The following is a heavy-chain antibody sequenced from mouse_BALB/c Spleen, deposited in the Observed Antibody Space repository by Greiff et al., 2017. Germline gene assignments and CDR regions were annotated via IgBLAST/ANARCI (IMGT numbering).Heavy chain of an antibody. V-gene: IGHV6-6*02. J-gene: IGHJ2*01. CDR2: IRLKSNNYAT. D-gene: IGHD1-1*01. CDR3: TRRYYDY. CDR1: GFTFSNYW. Sequence: EVKLMESGGGLVQPGGSMKLSCVASGFTFSNYWMNWVRQSPEKGLEWVAEIRLKSNNYATHYAESVKGRFTISRDDSKSSVYLQMNNLRAADTGIYYGTRRYYDYWGQGTTLTVSS.